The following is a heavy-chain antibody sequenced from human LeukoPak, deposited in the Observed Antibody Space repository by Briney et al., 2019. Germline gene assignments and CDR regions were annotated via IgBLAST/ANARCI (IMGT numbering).Heavy chain of an antibody. D-gene: IGHD5-24*01. J-gene: IGHJ4*02. Sequence: ASVKVSCKASGGTFSSYAISWVRQAPGQGLEWMGWMNPSSGNTGFAQKFQDRVSMTRDTSINTAYMELTSLRSGDTAVYYCARATPGGLHGYSFDYWGQGTVVTVYS. CDR2: MNPSSGNT. V-gene: IGHV1-8*02. CDR1: GGTFSSYA. CDR3: ARATPGGLHGYSFDY.